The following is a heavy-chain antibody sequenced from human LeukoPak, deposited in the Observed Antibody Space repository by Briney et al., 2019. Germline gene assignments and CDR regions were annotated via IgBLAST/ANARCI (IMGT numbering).Heavy chain of an antibody. J-gene: IGHJ5*02. Sequence: ASVKVSCKASGYTFTSYYMHWVRQAPGQGLEWMGIINPSGGSTSYAQKFQGRVTMARNTSISTAYMELSSLRSEDTAVYYCARAMSAVIGWFDPWGQGTLVTVS. CDR1: GYTFTSYY. D-gene: IGHD2-21*01. V-gene: IGHV1-46*01. CDR3: ARAMSAVIGWFDP. CDR2: INPSGGST.